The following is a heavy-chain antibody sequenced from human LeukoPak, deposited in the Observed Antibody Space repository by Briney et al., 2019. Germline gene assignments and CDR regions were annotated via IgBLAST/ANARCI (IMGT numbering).Heavy chain of an antibody. J-gene: IGHJ4*02. CDR3: ADRGEQQLVTGGY. Sequence: SETLSLTCAVYGGSFSGYYWSWIRQPPGKGPEWIGEINHSGSTNYNPSLKSRVTISVDTSKNQFSLKLSSVTAADTAVYYCADRGEQQLVTGGYWGQGTLVTVSS. D-gene: IGHD6-13*01. CDR2: INHSGST. CDR1: GGSFSGYY. V-gene: IGHV4-34*01.